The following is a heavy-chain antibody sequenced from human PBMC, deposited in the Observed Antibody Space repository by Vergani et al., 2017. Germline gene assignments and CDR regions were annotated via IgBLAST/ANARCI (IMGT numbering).Heavy chain of an antibody. Sequence: QVQLQESGPGLVKPSQTLSLTCTVSGGSISSGSYYWSWIRQPAGKGLEWIGRIYTSGSTNYNPSLKSRVTMSVDTSKNQFSLKLSSVTAADTAVYYCARDFRGYCSSTSCWWFDPWGQGTLVTVSS. D-gene: IGHD2-2*01. CDR3: ARDFRGYCSSTSCWWFDP. CDR2: IYTSGST. J-gene: IGHJ5*02. CDR1: GGSISSGSYY. V-gene: IGHV4-61*02.